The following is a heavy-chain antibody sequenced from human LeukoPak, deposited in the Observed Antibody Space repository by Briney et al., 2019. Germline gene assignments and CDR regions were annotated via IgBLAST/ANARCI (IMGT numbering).Heavy chain of an antibody. CDR2: ISYSGST. CDR1: GGSISPYY. J-gene: IGHJ4*02. CDR3: ASSAVPSVLTRFDC. V-gene: IGHV4-59*01. D-gene: IGHD4/OR15-4a*01. Sequence: PSETLSLTCTVSGGSISPYYWSWVRQPPGKGLEWIGHISYSGSTNYNPSLKSRVTISVDTSKNQFSLKLGSVTAADTAVYYCASSAVPSVLTRFDCWGQGTLVTVSS.